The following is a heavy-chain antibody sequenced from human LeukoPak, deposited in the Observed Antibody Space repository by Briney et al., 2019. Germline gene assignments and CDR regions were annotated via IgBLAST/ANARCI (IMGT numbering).Heavy chain of an antibody. V-gene: IGHV3-15*01. CDR1: GFTFSNAW. D-gene: IGHD2-15*01. CDR3: TTGEYRSGGSCYYFDY. CDR2: IKSKTDGGTT. J-gene: IGHJ4*02. Sequence: GGSLRLSCVASGFTFSNAWMSWVRQAPGKGLEWVGRIKSKTDGGTTDYAAPVKGRFTISRDDSKNTLYLQMNSLKTEDTAVYYCTTGEYRSGGSCYYFDYWGQGTLVTVSS.